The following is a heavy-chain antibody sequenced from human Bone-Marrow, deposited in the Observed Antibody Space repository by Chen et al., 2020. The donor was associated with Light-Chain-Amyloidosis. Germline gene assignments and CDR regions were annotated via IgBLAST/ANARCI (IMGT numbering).Heavy chain of an antibody. D-gene: IGHD3-10*01. V-gene: IGHV4-38-2*01. CDR1: GYSVYSRYY. Sequence: QVQLQESGPGLVKPSETLSLNCAVSGYSVYSRYYWGWIRQSPGKGLEWIGGVYYNEYTYYNPSLKSRVTVSVDTAKNQFSLTLYSVTAADTALYYCARGGTYGSGTYIYFFDYWGRGTLVTVSS. CDR2: VYYNEYT. CDR3: ARGGTYGSGTYIYFFDY. J-gene: IGHJ4*02.